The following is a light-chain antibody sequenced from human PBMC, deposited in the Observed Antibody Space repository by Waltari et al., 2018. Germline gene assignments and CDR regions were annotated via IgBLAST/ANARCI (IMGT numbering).Light chain of an antibody. CDR3: QQRSNWPPKT. V-gene: IGKV3-11*01. CDR1: QSVSSY. Sequence: EIVLTQSPATLSLSPGERATLSCRASQSVSSYLAWYQQKPGQAPRLLIYDASNRATGIPSRVSGSGSGTDFTHTISILEPEDFAVYYCQQRSNWPPKTFGGGTKVEIK. CDR2: DAS. J-gene: IGKJ4*01.